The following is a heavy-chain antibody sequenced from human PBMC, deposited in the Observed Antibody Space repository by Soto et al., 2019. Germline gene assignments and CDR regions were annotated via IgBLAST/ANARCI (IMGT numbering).Heavy chain of an antibody. D-gene: IGHD2-2*01. Sequence: EDSGEVGFKASGYPFSSYGISLARQAPGQGPEWMAWISVYNGNTKYAQKAQGRVIMTTDTSTSTAYMELRSLRSDDTAMYYCARDAAVIPAVPALNYYYGMDVWGQGTTVTVSS. CDR2: ISVYNGNT. V-gene: IGHV1-18*01. J-gene: IGHJ6*01. CDR3: ARDAAVIPAVPALNYYYGMDV. CDR1: GYPFSSYG.